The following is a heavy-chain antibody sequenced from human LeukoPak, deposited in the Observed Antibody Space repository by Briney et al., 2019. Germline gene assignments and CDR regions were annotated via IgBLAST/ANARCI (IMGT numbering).Heavy chain of an antibody. V-gene: IGHV1-69*05. CDR2: IIPIFGTA. CDR1: GGTFSSYA. D-gene: IGHD4/OR15-4a*01. CDR3: ARDEPHDYGDHEGDY. Sequence: ASVKVSCKASGGTFSSYAISWVRQAPGQGLEWMGGIIPIFGTANYAQKFQGRVTITTDESTSTAYMELSSLRSEDTAVYYCARDEPHDYGDHEGDYWGQGTLVTVSS. J-gene: IGHJ4*02.